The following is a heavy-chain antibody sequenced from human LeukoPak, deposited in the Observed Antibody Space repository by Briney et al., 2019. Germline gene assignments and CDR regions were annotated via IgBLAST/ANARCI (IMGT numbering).Heavy chain of an antibody. D-gene: IGHD3-22*01. CDR3: ARHKNYYDSSGYSDYYFDY. V-gene: IGHV3-48*04. CDR2: ISSSGSTI. J-gene: IGHJ4*02. Sequence: GGSLRLSCAASGFTFSSYSMNWVRQAPGKGLEWVSYISSSGSTIYYADSVKGRFTISRDNAKNSLYLQMNSLRAEDTAVYYCARHKNYYDSSGYSDYYFDYWGQGTLVTVSS. CDR1: GFTFSSYS.